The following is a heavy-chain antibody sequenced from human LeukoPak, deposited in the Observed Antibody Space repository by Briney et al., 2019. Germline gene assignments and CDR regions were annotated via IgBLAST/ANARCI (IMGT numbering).Heavy chain of an antibody. D-gene: IGHD3-22*01. CDR3: TRWYYDSSGYRYFDY. Sequence: SETLSLTCTVSGGSISNCYWNWIRQPPGKGLEWIGYIYYTGSTNYNPSLKSRVTISVDTSKNQFSLKLRSVTAADTAVYYCTRWYYDSSGYRYFDYWGQGILVTVSS. CDR1: GGSISNCY. J-gene: IGHJ4*02. CDR2: IYYTGST. V-gene: IGHV4-59*01.